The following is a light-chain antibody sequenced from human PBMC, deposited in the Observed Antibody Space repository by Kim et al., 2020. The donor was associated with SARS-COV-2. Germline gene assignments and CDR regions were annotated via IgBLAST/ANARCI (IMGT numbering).Light chain of an antibody. CDR2: RDT. V-gene: IGLV3-9*01. CDR3: QVWDSSTGI. CDR1: NIGSKS. Sequence: SYELTQPLSVSVALGQTARITCGGNNIGSKSLHWYQQKPGQAPVLVIYRDTNRPSGIPERFSGSNSGNTATLSISRAQAGDEADYYCQVWDSSTGIFGGGTQLTVL. J-gene: IGLJ2*01.